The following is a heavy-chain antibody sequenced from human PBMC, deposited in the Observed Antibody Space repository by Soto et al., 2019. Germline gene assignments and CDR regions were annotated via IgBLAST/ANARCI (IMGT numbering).Heavy chain of an antibody. D-gene: IGHD6-6*01. V-gene: IGHV1-69*06. CDR2: IIPIFGTA. Sequence: QVQLVQSGAEVKKPGSSVKVSCKASGGTFSSYAISWVRQAPGQGLEWMGGIIPIFGTANYAQKFQGRVTITADKSTSTAYMELSSLRSEDTAVYYCAKSSSSSSGYKDYYYYGMDVWGQGTTVTVSS. J-gene: IGHJ6*02. CDR1: GGTFSSYA. CDR3: AKSSSSSSGYKDYYYYGMDV.